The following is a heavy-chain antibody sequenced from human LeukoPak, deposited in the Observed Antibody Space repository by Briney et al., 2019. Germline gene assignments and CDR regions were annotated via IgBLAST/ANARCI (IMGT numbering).Heavy chain of an antibody. J-gene: IGHJ4*02. D-gene: IGHD1-26*01. CDR1: GFTFSNYP. CDR2: ITAGGGIT. Sequence: GGSLRLSCAASGFTFSNYPMSWVRQAPGKGLEWVSLITAGGGITYYADSVKGRFTISRDNSKNTLSLQMNSLRAEDTAVYYCATRGTYYLPHDYWGQGTLVTVSS. V-gene: IGHV3-23*01. CDR3: ATRGTYYLPHDY.